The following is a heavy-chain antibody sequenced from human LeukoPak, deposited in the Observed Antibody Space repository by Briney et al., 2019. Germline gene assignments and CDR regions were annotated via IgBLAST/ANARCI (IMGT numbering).Heavy chain of an antibody. D-gene: IGHD5-18*01. CDR2: IIPILGIA. CDR1: GGTFSSYA. J-gene: IGHJ4*02. V-gene: IGHV1-69*04. Sequence: ASVKVSCKASGGTFSSYAISWVRQAPGQGLEWMGRIIPILGIANYAQKFQGRVTITADKSTSTAYMELSSLRSEDTAVYYCARDRGYSWGFDYWGQGTLVTVSS. CDR3: ARDRGYSWGFDY.